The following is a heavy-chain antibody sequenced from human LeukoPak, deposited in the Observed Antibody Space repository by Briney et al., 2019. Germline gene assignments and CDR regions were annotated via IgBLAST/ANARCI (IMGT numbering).Heavy chain of an antibody. J-gene: IGHJ5*02. D-gene: IGHD2-15*01. CDR1: GYSISSGYY. CDR3: ARVRAALYCSGGSCFPLTGWFDP. V-gene: IGHV4-38-2*02. CDR2: IYHSGST. Sequence: SETLSLTCTVSGYSISSGYYWGWIGQPPGKGLEWIGSIYHSGSTYYNPSLKSRVTISVDTSKNQFSLKLSSVTAADTAVYYCARVRAALYCSGGSCFPLTGWFDPWGQGTLVTVSS.